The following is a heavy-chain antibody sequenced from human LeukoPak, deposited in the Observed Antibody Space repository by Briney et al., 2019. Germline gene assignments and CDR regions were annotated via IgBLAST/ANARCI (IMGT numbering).Heavy chain of an antibody. V-gene: IGHV4-61*02. D-gene: IGHD5-18*01. Sequence: SKTLSLTCTVSGGSISSGSYYWSWIRQPAGKGLEWIGRIYTSGSTNYNPSLKSRVTISVDTSKNQFSLKLSSVTAADTAVYYCAGGYSYGLDYWGQGTLVTVSS. CDR1: GGSISSGSYY. CDR2: IYTSGST. J-gene: IGHJ4*02. CDR3: AGGYSYGLDY.